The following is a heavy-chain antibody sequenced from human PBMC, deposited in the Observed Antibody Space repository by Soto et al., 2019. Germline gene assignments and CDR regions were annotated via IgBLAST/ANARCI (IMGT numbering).Heavy chain of an antibody. D-gene: IGHD4-17*01. Sequence: QVQLVQSGAEVKKPGSSVKVSCKASGGSLSNYGISWVRQAPGQGLEWMGAITPVFGTPNYAQKFQDRVTITADESTTTVCMEVRSLTTEGTAVYYCARGDATKVVVTTYYAMDVWGQGTTVTVSS. CDR3: ARGDATKVVVTTYYAMDV. CDR1: GGSLSNYG. J-gene: IGHJ6*02. CDR2: ITPVFGTP. V-gene: IGHV1-69*12.